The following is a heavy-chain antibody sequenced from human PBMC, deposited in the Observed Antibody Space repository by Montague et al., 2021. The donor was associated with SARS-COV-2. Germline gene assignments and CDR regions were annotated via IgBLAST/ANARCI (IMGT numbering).Heavy chain of an antibody. CDR1: GGSFNGYY. D-gene: IGHD2-15*01. CDR2: ISDIGST. V-gene: IGHV4-34*01. J-gene: IGHJ3*02. CDR3: VRERECSGGSCYGPDDDAFGI. Sequence: SETLSLTCAVYGGSFNGYYWNWIRQPPGKGLEWIGEISDIGSTTYNPSLESRLTTSVDRSKNQFSLRLTSVTAADTAVYYCVRERECSGGSCYGPDDDAFGIWGQGTVVTVSS.